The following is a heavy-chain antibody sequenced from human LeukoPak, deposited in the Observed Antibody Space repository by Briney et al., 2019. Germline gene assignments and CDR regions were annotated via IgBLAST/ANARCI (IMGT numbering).Heavy chain of an antibody. Sequence: VASVKVSCKASGGTFSSYAISWVRQAPGQGLEWMGGIIPIFGTANYAQKFQGRVTITADESTSTAYMKLSSLRSEDTAVYYCARDVPSGYCSGGSCQSLDYWGQGTLVTVSS. V-gene: IGHV1-69*01. CDR2: IIPIFGTA. J-gene: IGHJ4*02. CDR1: GGTFSSYA. D-gene: IGHD2-15*01. CDR3: ARDVPSGYCSGGSCQSLDY.